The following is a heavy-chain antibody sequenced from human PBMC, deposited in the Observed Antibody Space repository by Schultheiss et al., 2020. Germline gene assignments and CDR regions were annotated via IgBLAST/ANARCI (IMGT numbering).Heavy chain of an antibody. J-gene: IGHJ4*02. Sequence: SETLSLTCTVSGGSISSGGYYWSWIRQPPGKGLEWIGYIYYSGSTNYNPSLESRVTMSVDTSKNQFSLKLSSVTAADTAVYYCARRGRAGVQGEIDYWGQGNLVTVSS. D-gene: IGHD3-10*01. V-gene: IGHV4-61*08. CDR1: GGSISSGGYY. CDR3: ARRGRAGVQGEIDY. CDR2: IYYSGST.